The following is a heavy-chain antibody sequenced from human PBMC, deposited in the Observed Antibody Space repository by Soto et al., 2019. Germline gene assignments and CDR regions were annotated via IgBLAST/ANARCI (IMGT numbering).Heavy chain of an antibody. V-gene: IGHV1-18*01. CDR2: ISAYNGNT. CDR3: ARDIAAGTPPANWFDP. Sequence: QVQLVQSGAEVKKPGASVKVSCKASGYTFTSYGISWVRQAPGQGLEWMGWISAYNGNTNYAQKLQGRVTMTTDTSTSKAYMELRSLRSDDTAVYYCARDIAAGTPPANWFDPWGQGTLVTVSS. CDR1: GYTFTSYG. D-gene: IGHD6-13*01. J-gene: IGHJ5*02.